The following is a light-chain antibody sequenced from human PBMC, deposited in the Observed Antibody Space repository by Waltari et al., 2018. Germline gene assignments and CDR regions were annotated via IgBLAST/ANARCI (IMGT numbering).Light chain of an antibody. CDR1: RGSLDTNY. V-gene: IGLV6-57*02. J-gene: IGLJ2*01. CDR3: QSSDSSTGVV. CDR2: DDN. Sequence: KFMLTQPHSVSASPGKTVTISCTGSRGSLDTNYLQWYQQRPGRAPRTVIYDDNQSPSGVPDRFSGSIDSSSNSASLTISGRKTEDEADYYCQSSDSSTGVVFGGGTKLTVL.